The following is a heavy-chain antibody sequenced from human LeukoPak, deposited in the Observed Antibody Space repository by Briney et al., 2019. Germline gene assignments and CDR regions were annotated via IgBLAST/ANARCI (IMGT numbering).Heavy chain of an antibody. CDR1: RFTFNSYS. J-gene: IGHJ3*02. Sequence: GGSLRLSCAASRFTFNSYSMNWVRQAPGKGLEWVSGISGSGDYTYYADSVKGRFTISRDNSKNTLYLQMNSLRAEDTAVYYCQLYPGPHDAFDIWGQGTMVTVSS. CDR3: QLYPGPHDAFDI. V-gene: IGHV3-23*01. D-gene: IGHD6-6*01. CDR2: ISGSGDYT.